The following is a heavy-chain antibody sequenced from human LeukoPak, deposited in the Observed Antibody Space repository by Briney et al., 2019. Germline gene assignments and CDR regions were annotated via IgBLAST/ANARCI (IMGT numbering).Heavy chain of an antibody. CDR1: GYSFTSYW. D-gene: IGHD4-23*01. J-gene: IGHJ6*03. V-gene: IGHV1-46*01. CDR3: AREGNRVSYYYYYYMDV. Sequence: SGESLKISCKGSGYSFTSYWIGWVRQAPGQGLEWMGWINPSGGSTSYAQKFQGRVTMTRDMSTSTVYMELSSLRSEDTAVYYCAREGNRVSYYYYYYMDVWGKGTTVTVSS. CDR2: INPSGGST.